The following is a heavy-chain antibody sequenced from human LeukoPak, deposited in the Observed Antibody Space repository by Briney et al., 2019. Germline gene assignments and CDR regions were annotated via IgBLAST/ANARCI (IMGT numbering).Heavy chain of an antibody. CDR3: ARITPPGSRVRGVTFAFDI. J-gene: IGHJ3*02. CDR2: INPNSGGT. V-gene: IGHV1-2*02. Sequence: ASVKVSCKASGYTFTGYYMHWVRQAPGQGLEWMGWINPNSGGTNYAQKFQGRVTMTRDTFISTAYMELSRLRSDDTAVYYCARITPPGSRVRGVTFAFDIWGQGTMVTVSS. D-gene: IGHD3-10*01. CDR1: GYTFTGYY.